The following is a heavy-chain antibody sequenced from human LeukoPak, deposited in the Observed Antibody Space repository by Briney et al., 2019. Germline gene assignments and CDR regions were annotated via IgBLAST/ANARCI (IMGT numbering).Heavy chain of an antibody. D-gene: IGHD4/OR15-4a*01. CDR1: RDSISGYS. Sequence: PSETLSLTCTVSRDSISGYSWSWIRQSPGGGLEWIGYIYYSGDTAYNPSLRSRVTLSVDTSKNQFSLQLRSVTTADTAVYYCVRGPYGASISKWFDPWGQGTLVTVSS. J-gene: IGHJ5*02. V-gene: IGHV4-59*01. CDR2: IYYSGDT. CDR3: VRGPYGASISKWFDP.